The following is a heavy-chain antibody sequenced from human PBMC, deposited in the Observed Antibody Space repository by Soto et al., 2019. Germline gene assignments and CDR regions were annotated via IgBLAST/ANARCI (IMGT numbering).Heavy chain of an antibody. Sequence: LRLSCAASGFTFSSYSMNWVRQAPGKGLEWVSSISSSSSYIYYADSVKGRFTISRDNAKNSLYLQMNSLRAEDTAVYYCARDARVQLWFNWFDPWGQGTLVTVSS. CDR2: ISSSSSYI. V-gene: IGHV3-21*01. J-gene: IGHJ5*02. CDR1: GFTFSSYS. D-gene: IGHD5-18*01. CDR3: ARDARVQLWFNWFDP.